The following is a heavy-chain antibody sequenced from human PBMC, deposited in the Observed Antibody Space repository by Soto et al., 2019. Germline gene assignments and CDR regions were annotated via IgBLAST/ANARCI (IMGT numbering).Heavy chain of an antibody. D-gene: IGHD7-27*01. V-gene: IGHV1-69*02. CDR2: IIPILGIA. J-gene: IGHJ4*02. Sequence: QVQLVQSGAEVKKPGSSVKISCKASGGTFSSYTINWVRQAPGQGLEWVGRIIPILGIAKNAQKFQGRVTITADKSTSTAYMERSSLRSEDTAVYYWAAESGANSAWGQGTLVTVSS. CDR3: AAESGANSA. CDR1: GGTFSSYT.